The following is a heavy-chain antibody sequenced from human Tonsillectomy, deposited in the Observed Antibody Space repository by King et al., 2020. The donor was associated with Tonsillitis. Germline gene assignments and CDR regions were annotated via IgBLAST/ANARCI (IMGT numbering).Heavy chain of an antibody. CDR1: GFTFSIYS. J-gene: IGHJ6*04. Sequence: VQLVESGGGLVKPGGSLRLSCAASGFTFSIYSMNWVRQAPGKGLEWVSSISSSSSYIHYADSVKGRFTISRDNAENSLYLQMNSLRAEDTAVYYCARDDFWSGYYKGVDVWGKGTTVTVSS. CDR3: ARDDFWSGYYKGVDV. CDR2: ISSSSSYI. V-gene: IGHV3-21*01. D-gene: IGHD3-3*01.